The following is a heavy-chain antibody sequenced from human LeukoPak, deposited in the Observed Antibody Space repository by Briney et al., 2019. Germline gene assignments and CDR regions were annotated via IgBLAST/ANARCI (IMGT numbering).Heavy chain of an antibody. D-gene: IGHD3-9*01. CDR1: GYTFTSYD. J-gene: IGHJ6*02. CDR3: ARGVHFDWLEYGMDV. V-gene: IGHV1-8*01. CDR2: MNPNSGNT. Sequence: ASVKVSCTASGYTFTSYDINWVRQATGQGLEWMGWMNPNSGNTGYAQKFQGRVTMTRNASISTAYMELSSLRSEDTAVYYCARGVHFDWLEYGMDVWGQGTTVTVSS.